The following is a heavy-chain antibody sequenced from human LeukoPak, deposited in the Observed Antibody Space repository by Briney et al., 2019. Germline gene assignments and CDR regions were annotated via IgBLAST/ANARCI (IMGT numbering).Heavy chain of an antibody. J-gene: IGHJ6*03. CDR1: GGSISSSSYY. CDR2: IYYSGST. CDR3: ARVYSSSWYQTLYYYYYYMDV. Sequence: SETLSLTCTVSGGSISSSSYYWGWIRQPPGKGLEWIGRIYYSGSTYYNPSHKSRVTISVDTSKSQFSLKLSSVTAADTAVYYCARVYSSSWYQTLYYYYYYMDVWGKGTTVTVSS. V-gene: IGHV4-39*07. D-gene: IGHD6-13*01.